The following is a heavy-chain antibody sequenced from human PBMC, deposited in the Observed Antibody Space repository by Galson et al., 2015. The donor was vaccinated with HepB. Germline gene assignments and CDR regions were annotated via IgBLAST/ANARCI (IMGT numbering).Heavy chain of an antibody. Sequence: SCKASGGTFSSYAISWVRQAPGQGLEWMGGIIPIFGTANYAQKFQGRVTITADESTSTAYMELSSLRSEDTAVYYCAREVARLRGPPNEVYFDYWGQGTLVTVSS. CDR1: GGTFSSYA. CDR3: AREVARLRGPPNEVYFDY. V-gene: IGHV1-69*01. CDR2: IIPIFGTA. J-gene: IGHJ4*02. D-gene: IGHD5-12*01.